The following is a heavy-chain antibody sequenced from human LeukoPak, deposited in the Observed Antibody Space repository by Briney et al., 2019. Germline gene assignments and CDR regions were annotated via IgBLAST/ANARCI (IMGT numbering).Heavy chain of an antibody. D-gene: IGHD3-3*01. V-gene: IGHV3-15*01. CDR3: VRDDYDFWSGYQRYFEF. CDR2: IKSKTDGGTT. J-gene: IGHJ4*02. CDR1: GFTFSNAW. Sequence: GGSLRLSCAASGFTFSNAWMSWVRQASGKGLEWVGRIKSKTDGGTTDYAAPVKGRFTISRDSVKNSLYLQMTSVRADDTAMYYCVRDDYDFWSGYQRYFEFWGQGTLVTVSS.